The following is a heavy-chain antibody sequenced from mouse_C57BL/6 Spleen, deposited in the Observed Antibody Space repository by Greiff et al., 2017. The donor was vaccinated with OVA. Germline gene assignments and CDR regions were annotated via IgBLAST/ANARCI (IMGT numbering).Heavy chain of an antibody. CDR2: IFPGSGST. CDR3: ARSYDYDEGYFDV. V-gene: IGHV1-75*01. Sequence: VQLVESGPELVKPGASVKISCKASGYTFTDYYINWVKQRPGQGLEWIGWIFPGSGSTYYNEKFKGKATLTVDKSSSTAYMLLSSLTSEDSAVYFCARSYDYDEGYFDVWGTGTTVTVSS. J-gene: IGHJ1*03. D-gene: IGHD2-4*01. CDR1: GYTFTDYY.